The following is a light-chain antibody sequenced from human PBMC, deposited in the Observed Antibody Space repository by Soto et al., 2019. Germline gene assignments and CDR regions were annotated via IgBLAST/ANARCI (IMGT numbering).Light chain of an antibody. CDR2: GAS. V-gene: IGKV3-15*01. Sequence: EIVLTQSPGTLSLSPWERATLSCRASQSVSINLAWYQQKPGQAPRLLIYGASTRATGIPARFSGSGSGTEFTLTISSLQSEDFAIYYCQQYNNWITFGQGTRLEIK. CDR3: QQYNNWIT. J-gene: IGKJ5*01. CDR1: QSVSIN.